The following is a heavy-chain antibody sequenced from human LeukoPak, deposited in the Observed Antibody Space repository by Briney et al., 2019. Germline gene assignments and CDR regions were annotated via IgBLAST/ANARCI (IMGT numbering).Heavy chain of an antibody. CDR1: GAFTTSYY. Sequence: SQSLSLTCPVSGAFTTSYYWTYIRLPAGKGLECIGRIHTSGSTNYNPSLKSRVTMSVDTSKNQFSLNLSSVTAADTAMYYCAREFSGTSIAARVFDSWGQGTLVTVSS. V-gene: IGHV4-4*07. CDR2: IHTSGST. J-gene: IGHJ4*02. D-gene: IGHD6-6*01. CDR3: AREFSGTSIAARVFDS.